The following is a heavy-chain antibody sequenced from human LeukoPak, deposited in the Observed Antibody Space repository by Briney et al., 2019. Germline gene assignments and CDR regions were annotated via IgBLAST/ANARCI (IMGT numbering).Heavy chain of an antibody. CDR2: ISSSSTYI. Sequence: PGGSLRLSCAASGFTFSTYSMNWVRQASGKGLEWVSSISSSSTYIYYADSVKGRFTISRDNAKNSLYPQMNSLRAEDTAVYYCARDLNTGYRSGWYIDYWGQGTLVTVSS. D-gene: IGHD6-19*01. V-gene: IGHV3-21*01. J-gene: IGHJ4*02. CDR3: ARDLNTGYRSGWYIDY. CDR1: GFTFSTYS.